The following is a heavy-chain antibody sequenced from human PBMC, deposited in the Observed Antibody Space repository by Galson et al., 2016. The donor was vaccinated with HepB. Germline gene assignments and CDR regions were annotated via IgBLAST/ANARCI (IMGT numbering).Heavy chain of an antibody. J-gene: IGHJ3*02. Sequence: QSGAEVKKPGESLQISCKGSGYSFTSNWIGWVRQMPGKGLEWMGVIYPGDSDTRYSPSFQGQVTMSADKSISTAYLQWSSLKASDTAMYYCARQDGSGGSIWHDAFDIWGQGTMVTVSS. D-gene: IGHD3-10*01. CDR2: IYPGDSDT. CDR3: ARQDGSGGSIWHDAFDI. CDR1: GYSFTSNW. V-gene: IGHV5-51*01.